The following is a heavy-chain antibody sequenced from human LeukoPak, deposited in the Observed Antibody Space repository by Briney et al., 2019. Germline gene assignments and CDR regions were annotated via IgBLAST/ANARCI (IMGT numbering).Heavy chain of an antibody. J-gene: IGHJ4*02. CDR3: ARHVNYFDSSGYPRFFDY. CDR2: IYYSGNT. Sequence: SETLSLTCTVSGGSISSSSYYWGWIRQPPGKGLEWIVTIYYSGNTYYDPSLKSRVTISVDTSKNQFSLKLTSVTAADTAVYYCARHVNYFDSSGYPRFFDYWGQGILVTVSS. V-gene: IGHV4-39*01. CDR1: GGSISSSSYY. D-gene: IGHD3-22*01.